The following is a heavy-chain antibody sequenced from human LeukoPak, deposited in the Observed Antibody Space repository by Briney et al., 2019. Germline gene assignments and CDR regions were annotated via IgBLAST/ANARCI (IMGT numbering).Heavy chain of an antibody. CDR3: ARDRPHAFDI. V-gene: IGHV4-34*01. CDR2: INHSGST. Sequence: PSETLSLTCAVYGGSFSGYYWSWIRQPPGKGLEWIGEINHSGSTNYNPSLKSRVTISVDTSKNQFSLKLSSVTAADTAVYYCARDRPHAFDIWGQGTMVTVSS. D-gene: IGHD1-14*01. CDR1: GGSFSGYY. J-gene: IGHJ3*02.